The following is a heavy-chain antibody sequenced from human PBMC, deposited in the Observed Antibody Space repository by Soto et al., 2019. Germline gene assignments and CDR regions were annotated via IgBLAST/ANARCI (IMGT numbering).Heavy chain of an antibody. Sequence: EASVKVSCKASGGTFSSYAISWVRQAPGQGLEWMGGIIPIFGTANYAQKFQGRVTITADESTSTAYMELSSLRSEDTAVYYCATLVDGYNAYWGQGTLVTVSS. J-gene: IGHJ4*02. CDR2: IIPIFGTA. V-gene: IGHV1-69*13. CDR3: ATLVDGYNAY. D-gene: IGHD5-12*01. CDR1: GGTFSSYA.